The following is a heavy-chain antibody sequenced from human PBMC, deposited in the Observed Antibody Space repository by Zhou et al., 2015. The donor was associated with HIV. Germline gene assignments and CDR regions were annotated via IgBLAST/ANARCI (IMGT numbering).Heavy chain of an antibody. Sequence: QVQLVQSGAEVKKPGSSVKVSCKASGGTFNSYAITWVRQAPGQGLEWMGGIIPIVNTANYAQKFQGRVTITADESTSAAYMELSRLRSEDTAVYYCASGYYDSSGYPKRLFGYWGQGTLVTVSS. CDR3: ASGYYDSSGYPKRLFGY. J-gene: IGHJ4*02. V-gene: IGHV1-69*12. CDR2: IIPIVNTA. CDR1: GGTFNSYA. D-gene: IGHD3-22*01.